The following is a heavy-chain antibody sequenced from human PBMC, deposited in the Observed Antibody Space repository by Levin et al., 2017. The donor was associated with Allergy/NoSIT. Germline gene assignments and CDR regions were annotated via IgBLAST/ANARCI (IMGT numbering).Heavy chain of an antibody. D-gene: IGHD1-20*01. CDR3: ATVGNWNPFDY. V-gene: IGHV3-9*01. CDR2: ISWNSGSI. Sequence: GGSLRLSCAASGFTFDDYAMHWVRQAPGKGLEWVSGISWNSGSIGYADSVKGRFTISRDNAKNSLYLQMNSLRAEDTALYYCATVGNWNPFDYWGQGTLVTVSS. CDR1: GFTFDDYA. J-gene: IGHJ4*02.